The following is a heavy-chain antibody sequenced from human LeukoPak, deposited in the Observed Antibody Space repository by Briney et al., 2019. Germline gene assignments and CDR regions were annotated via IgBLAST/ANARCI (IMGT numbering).Heavy chain of an antibody. J-gene: IGHJ4*02. Sequence: ASVKVSCKASGGTFSSYAISWVRQAPGQGLEWMGGIIPIFGTANYAQKFRGRVTITADESTSTAYMELSSLRSEDTAVYYCASRTGDLVDYWGQGTLVTVSS. CDR1: GGTFSSYA. D-gene: IGHD7-27*01. CDR2: IIPIFGTA. CDR3: ASRTGDLVDY. V-gene: IGHV1-69*13.